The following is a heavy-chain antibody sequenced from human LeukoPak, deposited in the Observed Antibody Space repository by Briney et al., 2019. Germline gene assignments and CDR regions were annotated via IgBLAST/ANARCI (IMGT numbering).Heavy chain of an antibody. CDR2: IYTSGST. CDR3: ARSSAACRDAFDI. D-gene: IGHD6-6*01. CDR1: GGSISSGSYY. Sequence: KTSETLSLTCTVSGGSISSGSYYWSWIRQPAGKGLEWIGRIYTSGSTNYNPSLKSRVTISVDTSKNQFSLKLSSVTAADTAVYYCARSSAACRDAFDIWGQGTMVTVSS. J-gene: IGHJ3*02. V-gene: IGHV4-61*02.